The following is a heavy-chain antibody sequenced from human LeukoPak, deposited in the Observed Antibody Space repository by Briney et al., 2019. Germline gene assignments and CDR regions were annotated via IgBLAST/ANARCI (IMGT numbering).Heavy chain of an antibody. CDR3: ARLGITMVRGVIMNYYYYMDV. CDR1: GGSFSGYY. J-gene: IGHJ6*03. Sequence: PSETLSLTCAVYGGSFSGYYWSWIRQPPGKGLEWIGEINHSGSTNYNPSLKSRVTISVDTSKNQFSLKLSSVTAADTAVYYCARLGITMVRGVIMNYYYYMDVWGKGTTVTISS. D-gene: IGHD3-10*01. CDR2: INHSGST. V-gene: IGHV4-34*01.